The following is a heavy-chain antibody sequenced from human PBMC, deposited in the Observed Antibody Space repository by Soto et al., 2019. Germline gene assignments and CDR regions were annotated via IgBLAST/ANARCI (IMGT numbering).Heavy chain of an antibody. V-gene: IGHV4-59*01. Sequence: QVQLQESGPGLVKPSETLSLTCSVPGGSMFSYYWSWIRQSPGKGLEWLGCIYHSGSTKYSPSLKSRVTMSVDTSKNQFSLKLSSVTAADTAVYYCARDRIVVVPGALDSYYYFMDVWGEGTTVTVSS. CDR3: ARDRIVVVPGALDSYYYFMDV. CDR1: GGSMFSYY. D-gene: IGHD2-2*01. J-gene: IGHJ6*03. CDR2: IYHSGST.